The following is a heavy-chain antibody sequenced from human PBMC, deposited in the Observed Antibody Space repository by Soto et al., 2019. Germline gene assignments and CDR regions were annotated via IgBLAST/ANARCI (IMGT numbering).Heavy chain of an antibody. CDR3: ARTVRSVAVAEDY. CDR2: IRSKANSYAT. J-gene: IGHJ4*02. CDR1: GFTFSGSA. Sequence: WGSLRLSCAASGFTFSGSAMHWVCQASGKGLEWVGRIRSKANSYATAYAASVKGRFTISRDDSKNTAYLQMNSLKTEDTAVYYCARTVRSVAVAEDYWGQGTLVTV. D-gene: IGHD6-19*01. V-gene: IGHV3-73*01.